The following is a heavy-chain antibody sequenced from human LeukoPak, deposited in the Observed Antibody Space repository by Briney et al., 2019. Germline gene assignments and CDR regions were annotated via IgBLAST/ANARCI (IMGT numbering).Heavy chain of an antibody. CDR3: ARDHLEWWDIVVVPAARRNNWFDP. CDR1: GGSISSYY. D-gene: IGHD2-2*01. J-gene: IGHJ5*02. CDR2: IYTSGST. V-gene: IGHV4-4*07. Sequence: SETLSLTCTVSGGSISSYYWSWIRQPAGKGLEWIGRIYTSGSTNYNPSLKSRVTMSVDTSKNQFSLKLSSVTAADTAVYYCARDHLEWWDIVVVPAARRNNWFDPWGQGTLVTVSS.